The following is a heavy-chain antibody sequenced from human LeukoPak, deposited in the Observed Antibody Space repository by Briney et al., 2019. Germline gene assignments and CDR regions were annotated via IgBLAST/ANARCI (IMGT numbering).Heavy chain of an antibody. CDR1: GGSISSGGYY. J-gene: IGHJ6*02. CDR2: IYYSGST. CDR3: ARAGIAVAGTKYYYGMDV. V-gene: IGHV4-31*03. D-gene: IGHD6-19*01. Sequence: SETLSLTCTVSGGSISSGGYYWSWNRQHPGKGLEWIGYIYYSGSTYYNPSLKSRVTISVDTSKNQFSLKLSSVTAADTAVYYCARAGIAVAGTKYYYGMDVWGQGTTVTVSS.